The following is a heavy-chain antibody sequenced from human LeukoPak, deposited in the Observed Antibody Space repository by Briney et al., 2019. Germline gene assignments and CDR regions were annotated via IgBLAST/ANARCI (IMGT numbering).Heavy chain of an antibody. CDR1: GYTFTGYY. D-gene: IGHD2-15*01. CDR2: INPHNGDT. J-gene: IGHJ4*02. V-gene: IGHV1-2*02. CDR3: ATVRDIVVGGGPYYFDY. Sequence: ASVKVSCKASGYTFTGYYMHWLRQAPGQGLEWMGWINPHNGDTNYAQKFQGRVTMTRDTSITTAYMELSRLKSDDTAVYYCATVRDIVVGGGPYYFDYWGQGTLVTVSS.